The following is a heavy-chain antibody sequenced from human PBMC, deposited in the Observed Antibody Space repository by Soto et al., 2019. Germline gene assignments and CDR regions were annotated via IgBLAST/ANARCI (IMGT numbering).Heavy chain of an antibody. D-gene: IGHD3-22*01. Sequence: EVQLVESGGGLVQPGGSLRLSSAASGFTFSSYWMSWVRQAPGKGLEWVANIKQDGSEKYYVDSVKGRFTISRDNAKNSLYLQMNSLRAEDTAVYYCARAGWLLYFDYWGQGTLVTVSS. J-gene: IGHJ4*02. CDR2: IKQDGSEK. V-gene: IGHV3-7*01. CDR1: GFTFSSYW. CDR3: ARAGWLLYFDY.